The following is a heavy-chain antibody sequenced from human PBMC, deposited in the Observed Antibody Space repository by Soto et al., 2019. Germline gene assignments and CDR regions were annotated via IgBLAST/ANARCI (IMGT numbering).Heavy chain of an antibody. CDR1: GFTFSSYA. CDR3: AKGWRDIVLMVYAPGGSIAAAGTEDY. D-gene: IGHD2-8*01. V-gene: IGHV3-23*01. Sequence: EVQLLESGGGLVQPGGSLRLSCAASGFTFSSYAMSWVRQAPGKGLEWVSAISGSGGSTYYADSVKGRFTISRDNSKNTLYLQMNSLRAEDTAVYYCAKGWRDIVLMVYAPGGSIAAAGTEDYWGQGTLVTVSS. J-gene: IGHJ4*02. CDR2: ISGSGGST.